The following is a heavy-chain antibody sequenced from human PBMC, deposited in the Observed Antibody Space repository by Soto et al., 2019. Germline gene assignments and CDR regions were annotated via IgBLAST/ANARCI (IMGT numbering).Heavy chain of an antibody. CDR2: IYYSGST. CDR1: GGSVSSGSYY. V-gene: IGHV4-61*01. CDR3: ARDRSPARHFDY. J-gene: IGHJ4*02. Sequence: SETLSLTCTVSGGSVSSGSYYWSWIRQPPGKVLEWIWDIYYSGSTNYNPSLKSRVTILVDTPKNQLSLKLSSVTAADTAVYYCARDRSPARHFDYWGQGTLVTVSS. D-gene: IGHD1-26*01.